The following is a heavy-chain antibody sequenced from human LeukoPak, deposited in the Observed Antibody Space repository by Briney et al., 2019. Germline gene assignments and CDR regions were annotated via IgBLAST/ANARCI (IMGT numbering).Heavy chain of an antibody. D-gene: IGHD3-3*01. CDR3: ARGPDITVFGVHFDF. CDR1: GYTFTSYD. Sequence: GASVKVSCKTSGYTFTSYDMNWVRQAPGQGLEWMGWINSNTGKPRYAQGFPGRFVFSWGKSVNTAYLQISSVKTEDTAVYYCARGPDITVFGVHFDFWGQGPWSPSPQ. CDR2: INSNTGKP. V-gene: IGHV7-4-1*02. J-gene: IGHJ4*02.